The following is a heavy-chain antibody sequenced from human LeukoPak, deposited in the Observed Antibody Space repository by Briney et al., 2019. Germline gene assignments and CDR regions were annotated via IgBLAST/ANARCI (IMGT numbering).Heavy chain of an antibody. CDR3: ARASYSGYDSDY. D-gene: IGHD5-12*01. Sequence: GGSLRLSCAASGFTFDDYGMSWVRQAPGKGLERVSGINWNGSGTGYADSVKGRVTISRDNAKNSLYLQMNSLRAEVTALYYCARASYSGYDSDYWGQGTLVTVSA. CDR2: INWNGSGT. V-gene: IGHV3-20*04. CDR1: GFTFDDYG. J-gene: IGHJ4*02.